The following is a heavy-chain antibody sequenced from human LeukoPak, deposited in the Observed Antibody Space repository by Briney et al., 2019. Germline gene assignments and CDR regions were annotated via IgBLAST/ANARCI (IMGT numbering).Heavy chain of an antibody. CDR3: ASADENTWAY. J-gene: IGHJ4*02. Sequence: NTSETLSLTCTVSGGSISSYYWSWIRQPPGKGLEWIGYIYYSGSTNYNPSLKSRVTISVDTSKNQFSLKLSSVTAADTAVYYCASADENTWAYWGQGVLVTVSS. D-gene: IGHD1/OR15-1a*01. CDR1: GGSISSYY. V-gene: IGHV4-59*08. CDR2: IYYSGST.